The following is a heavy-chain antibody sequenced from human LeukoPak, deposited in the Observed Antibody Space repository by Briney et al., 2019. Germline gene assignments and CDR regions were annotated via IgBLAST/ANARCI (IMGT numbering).Heavy chain of an antibody. CDR2: IYYSGST. J-gene: IGHJ4*02. Sequence: SETLSLTCTVSGGSISSYYWSWIRQPPGKRLEWIGYIYYSGSTNYNPSLKSRVTISVDTSKNQFSLKLSSVTAADTAVYYCAITRSGSYWDWGQGTLVTVSS. D-gene: IGHD3-10*01. CDR3: AITRSGSYWD. CDR1: GGSISSYY. V-gene: IGHV4-59*01.